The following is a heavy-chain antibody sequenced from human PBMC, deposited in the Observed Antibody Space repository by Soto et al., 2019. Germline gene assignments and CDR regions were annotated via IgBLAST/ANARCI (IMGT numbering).Heavy chain of an antibody. Sequence: QVQLVQSGAEVKKPGSSVKVSCKASGGTFSSYTISWVRQAPGQGLEWMGRIIPILGIANYAQKFQGRVTITADKSTSTAYMELSSLRSEDTAVYYCASRVEDGDHRFDYWGQGTLVTVSS. CDR1: GGTFSSYT. D-gene: IGHD4-17*01. J-gene: IGHJ4*02. V-gene: IGHV1-69*02. CDR2: IIPILGIA. CDR3: ASRVEDGDHRFDY.